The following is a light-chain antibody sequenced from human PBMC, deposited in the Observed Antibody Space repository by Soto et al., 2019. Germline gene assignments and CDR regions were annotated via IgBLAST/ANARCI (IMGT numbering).Light chain of an antibody. J-gene: IGLJ2*01. Sequence: QSALTQPPSASGSPGQSVTISCTGTSSDVGRSNYVSWYQQHPGKAPKLIIYEVTERPSGVPDRFSGSKSGNTASLTVSGLQAEDEADYHCSSHAGSNIVLFGGGTKLTVL. V-gene: IGLV2-8*01. CDR1: SSDVGRSNY. CDR3: SSHAGSNIVL. CDR2: EVT.